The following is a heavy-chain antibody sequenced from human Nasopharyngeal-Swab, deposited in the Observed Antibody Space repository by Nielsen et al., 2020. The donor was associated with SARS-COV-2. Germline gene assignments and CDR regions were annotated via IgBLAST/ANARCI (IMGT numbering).Heavy chain of an antibody. J-gene: IGHJ4*02. V-gene: IGHV3-23*01. CDR1: GFTFSSYA. CDR3: AKRDYYDTTGYFES. CDR2: ISGSGDTT. D-gene: IGHD3-22*01. Sequence: GGSLRLSCAASGFTFSSYAMSWVRQAPGKGLEWVSIISGSGDTTYYADSVKDRFAISRDNSKNTLFLQMNTLRAGDTALYFCAKRDYYDTTGYFESWGQGTLVTVSS.